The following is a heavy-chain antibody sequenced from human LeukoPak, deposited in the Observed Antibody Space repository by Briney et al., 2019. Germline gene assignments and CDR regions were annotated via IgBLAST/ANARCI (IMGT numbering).Heavy chain of an antibody. CDR2: IKSDGRT. V-gene: IGHV3-74*01. CDR3: ARAPSEIGGYYPEYFRH. D-gene: IGHD3-22*01. Sequence: PGGSLRLSCAASGFTLSSYWMHWVGQAPGKGLVWVSRIKSDGRTNYADSVKGRFTITRKDAKNTVSLQMNSLRAEDTGVYYCARAPSEIGGYYPEYFRHWGQGTLVIVSS. CDR1: GFTLSSYW. J-gene: IGHJ1*01.